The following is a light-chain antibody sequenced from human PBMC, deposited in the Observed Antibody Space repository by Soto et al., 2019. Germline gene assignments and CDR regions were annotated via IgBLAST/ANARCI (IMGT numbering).Light chain of an antibody. V-gene: IGLV1-51*01. CDR2: DNN. CDR1: NSNIGNNY. CDR3: GTRDSSRSAYV. J-gene: IGLJ1*01. Sequence: QSVLTQPPSVSAAPGQRGTISCSGSNSNIGNNYVSWYQQLPGTAPKLLIYDNNKRPSGIPDRFSGSKSGTSATLDITGLHTGDEVEYSCGTRDSSRSAYVFGTGTKVTV.